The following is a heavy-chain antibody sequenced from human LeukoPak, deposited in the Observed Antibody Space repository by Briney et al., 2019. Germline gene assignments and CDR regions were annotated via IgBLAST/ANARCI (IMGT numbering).Heavy chain of an antibody. CDR3: ARPAEQLASAPLLH. CDR1: GGSISGYY. CDR2: VYYSGST. Sequence: PSETLSLTCTVSGGSISGYYLSWLRQPPGKGLEWIGYVYYSGSTKYNPSLSSRVTISIDTSKNQFSLKLNSVGAADTAVYYCARPAEQLASAPLLHWGQGTLVTVSS. J-gene: IGHJ4*02. V-gene: IGHV4-59*08. D-gene: IGHD6-6*01.